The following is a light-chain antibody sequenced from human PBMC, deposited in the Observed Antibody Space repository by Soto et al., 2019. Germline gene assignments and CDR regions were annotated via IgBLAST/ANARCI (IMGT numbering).Light chain of an antibody. Sequence: DVVMTQSPLSLPVTLGQPASISCRSSQSLIHSDGDTYLNWFQQRPGQSPRRLIYKVSDRDSGVPDRFTGSGSGPYFTLKISRVEAEDVGVYYCMQGTHWPWTFGQGTEVEIK. CDR3: MQGTHWPWT. CDR1: QSLIHSDGDTY. V-gene: IGKV2-30*02. CDR2: KVS. J-gene: IGKJ1*01.